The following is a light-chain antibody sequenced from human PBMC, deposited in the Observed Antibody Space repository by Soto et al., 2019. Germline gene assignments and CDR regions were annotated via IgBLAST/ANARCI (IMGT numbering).Light chain of an antibody. Sequence: QSVLTQPPSVSGAPGQRVTISRTGSSSNIGAGYDVHWYQQLPGTAPKLLIYGNSNRPSGVPDRFSGSKSGTSASLAITGLQAEDEADYYCQSFDSSLGAYVFGTGTKVTVL. CDR3: QSFDSSLGAYV. CDR2: GNS. V-gene: IGLV1-40*01. J-gene: IGLJ1*01. CDR1: SSNIGAGYD.